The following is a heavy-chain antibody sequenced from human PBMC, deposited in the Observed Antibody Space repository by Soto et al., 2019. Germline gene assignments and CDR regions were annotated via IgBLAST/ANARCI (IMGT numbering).Heavy chain of an antibody. D-gene: IGHD2-21*01. CDR2: IKRNTDVGTT. J-gene: IGHJ4*02. CDR1: GFSVSNAA. Sequence: KPGGSLRLSCAASGFSVSNAAMTWVRQAPGKGLEWVGIIKRNTDVGTTEYATPAKGRFTISKDDSQDMVYLQMKSLQTEDTAVYYCTADPPDLGIVAAPLDFWGQGTLVTVSS. V-gene: IGHV3-15*01. CDR3: TADPPDLGIVAAPLDF.